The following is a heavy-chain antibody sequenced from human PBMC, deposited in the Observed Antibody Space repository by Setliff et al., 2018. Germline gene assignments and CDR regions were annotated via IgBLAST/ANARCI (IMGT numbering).Heavy chain of an antibody. Sequence: GGSLRLSCAASGFTFDRETMTWVRQAPGKGLEWVSAVSGAGDSIYYANSVRGRFTISRDNSKNTLYLQMSSLRVEDTAVYYCARMYYYDSSGYLEEFDYWGQGTLVTVSS. CDR1: GFTFDRET. V-gene: IGHV3-23*01. CDR2: VSGAGDSI. D-gene: IGHD3-22*01. CDR3: ARMYYYDSSGYLEEFDY. J-gene: IGHJ4*02.